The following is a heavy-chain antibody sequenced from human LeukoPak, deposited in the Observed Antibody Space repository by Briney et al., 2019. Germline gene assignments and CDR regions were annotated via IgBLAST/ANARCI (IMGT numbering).Heavy chain of an antibody. J-gene: IGHJ5*02. CDR3: ARGPRITMIVVVTRRYNWFDP. Sequence: PSETLSLTCAVYGGSFSGYYWSWIRQPPGKGLEWIGEINHSGSTNYNPSLKSRVTISVDTSKNQFSLKLSSVTAADTAVYYCARGPRITMIVVVTRRYNWFDPWGQGTLVTVSS. V-gene: IGHV4-34*01. D-gene: IGHD3-22*01. CDR1: GGSFSGYY. CDR2: INHSGST.